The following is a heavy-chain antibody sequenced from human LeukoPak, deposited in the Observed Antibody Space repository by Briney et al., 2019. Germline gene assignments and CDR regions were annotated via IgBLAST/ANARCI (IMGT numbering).Heavy chain of an antibody. CDR1: GYTFTSYD. J-gene: IGHJ5*02. D-gene: IGHD1-14*01. CDR2: MNPNSGNT. V-gene: IGHV1-8*01. Sequence: GASVKVSCKASGYTFTSYDINWVRQATGQGLEWMGWMNPNSGNTGYAQKFQGRVTMTRDTSISTAYMELSSLSSEDTAVYYCARDSRRPGWFDPWGQGTLVTVSS. CDR3: ARDSRRPGWFDP.